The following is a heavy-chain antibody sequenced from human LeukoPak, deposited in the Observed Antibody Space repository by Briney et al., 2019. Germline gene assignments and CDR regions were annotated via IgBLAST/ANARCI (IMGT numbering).Heavy chain of an antibody. CDR2: IYYSGST. J-gene: IGHJ6*02. D-gene: IGHD1-26*01. CDR1: GGSISSSSCY. Sequence: SETLSLTCTVSGGSISSSSCYWGWIRQPRGKGLEWIGSIYYSGSTYYNPSLKSRVTISVDTSKNQFSLKLSSVTAADTAVYYCARDRELLEYYGMDVWGQGTTVTVSS. CDR3: ARDRELLEYYGMDV. V-gene: IGHV4-39*07.